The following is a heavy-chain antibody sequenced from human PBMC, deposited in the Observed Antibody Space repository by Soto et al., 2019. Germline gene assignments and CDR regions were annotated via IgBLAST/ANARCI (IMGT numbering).Heavy chain of an antibody. CDR3: ARGRGLYNSGRSQLDS. V-gene: IGHV1-69*01. D-gene: IGHD1-1*01. CDR2: IIPRFGTT. CDR1: GGSFSKYT. J-gene: IGHJ4*02. Sequence: QVQLVQSGAEVKKPGSSVRVSCKASGGSFSKYTVNWVRQAPRQGLEWMGGIIPRFGTTHYAPTLQGRVTITADQSMNTVYMEVSSLRSEDTALYYCARGRGLYNSGRSQLDSWGEGTLVTVSS.